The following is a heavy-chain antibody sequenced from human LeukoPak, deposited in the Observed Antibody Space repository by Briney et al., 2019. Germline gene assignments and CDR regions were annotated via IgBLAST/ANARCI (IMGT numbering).Heavy chain of an antibody. CDR2: VSSSGSTI. CDR1: GFTFSSYE. Sequence: GGSLRLSCAASGFTFSSYEMNWVRQAPGKGLEWVSYVSSSGSTIYYADSVKGRFTISRDNAKNSLYLQMNSLRAEDTAVYYCPRERIHLWSPYFDYWVQGTLVTVSS. D-gene: IGHD5-18*01. J-gene: IGHJ4*02. V-gene: IGHV3-48*03. CDR3: PRERIHLWSPYFDY.